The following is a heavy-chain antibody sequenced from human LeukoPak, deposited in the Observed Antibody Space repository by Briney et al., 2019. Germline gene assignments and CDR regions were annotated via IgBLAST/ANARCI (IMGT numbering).Heavy chain of an antibody. V-gene: IGHV6-1*01. J-gene: IGHJ3*01. D-gene: IGHD6-6*01. CDR3: ARVSSRAFDV. CDR1: GDSVSSYDAT. Sequence: SQTLSLTCAISGDSVSSYDATWNWIRQSPSRGLEWLGRTYYRSKWGNDYAVSVKSRTTINPDTSKNQFSLHLNSVTPEDTAVYYCARVSSRAFDVWGQGTMVTVSP. CDR2: TYYRSKWGN.